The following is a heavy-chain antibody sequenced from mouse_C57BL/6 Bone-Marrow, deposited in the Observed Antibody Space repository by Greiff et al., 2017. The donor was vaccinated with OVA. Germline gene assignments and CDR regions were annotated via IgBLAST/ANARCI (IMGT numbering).Heavy chain of an antibody. D-gene: IGHD1-1*01. V-gene: IGHV5-4*01. Sequence: EVQVVESGGGLVKPGGSLKLSCAASGFTFSSYAMSWVRQTPEKRLEWVATISDGGSYTYYPDNVKGRFTISRDNAKNNLYLQMSHLKSEDTAMYYCARDPTYGSSPAWFAYWGQGTLVTVSA. CDR2: ISDGGSYT. CDR1: GFTFSSYA. J-gene: IGHJ3*01. CDR3: ARDPTYGSSPAWFAY.